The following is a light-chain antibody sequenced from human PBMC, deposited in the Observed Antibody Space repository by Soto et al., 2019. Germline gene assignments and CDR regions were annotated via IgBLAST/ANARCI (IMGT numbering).Light chain of an antibody. Sequence: QSVLTQPPSASGTPGQRVTISCSGSSSNIGSNTVNWYQQLPGTAPKLLIYSNNQRPSGVPDRFSGSKSGTSASLAISGLQSEDEADYYCAAWDDRLNGRVFGLGTKQAVL. CDR1: SSNIGSNT. J-gene: IGLJ3*02. CDR2: SNN. V-gene: IGLV1-44*01. CDR3: AAWDDRLNGRV.